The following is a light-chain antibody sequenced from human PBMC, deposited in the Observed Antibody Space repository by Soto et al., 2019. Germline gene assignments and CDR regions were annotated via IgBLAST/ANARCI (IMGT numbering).Light chain of an antibody. CDR1: QSVSSN. J-gene: IGKJ2*01. CDR3: QQYNNWPPMYT. CDR2: GAS. V-gene: IGKV3-15*01. Sequence: EIVMTQSPATLSVSPGERATLSCRASQSVSSNLAWYQQKPGQAPRLLIYGASTRATGIPARFSGSGSGTEFTPTISSLQAEDCAVYYCQQYNNWPPMYTFGQGTKLEIK.